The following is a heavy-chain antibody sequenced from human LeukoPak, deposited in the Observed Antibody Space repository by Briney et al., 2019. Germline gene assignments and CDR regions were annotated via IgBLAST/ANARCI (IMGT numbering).Heavy chain of an antibody. CDR1: GFAFSSYA. Sequence: HAGGSLRLSCAASGFAFSSYAMSWVRQPPGKGLEWVSVISRRDDYTYYADSVKGRFTISRDNSKSTLYLQMNTLRAEDTAVYYCANDYRSGSFHDFWGQGTLVTVSS. J-gene: IGHJ4*02. D-gene: IGHD3-10*01. V-gene: IGHV3-23*01. CDR3: ANDYRSGSFHDF. CDR2: ISRRDDYT.